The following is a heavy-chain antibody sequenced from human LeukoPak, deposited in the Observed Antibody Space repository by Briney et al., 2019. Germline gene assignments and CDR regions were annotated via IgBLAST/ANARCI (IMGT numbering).Heavy chain of an antibody. V-gene: IGHV1-2*02. Sequence: ASVKVSCKASGYTFTGYYMHWVRQAPGQGLEWMGWINPNSGGTDYAQKFQGRVTMTRDTSISTAYMELSRLRSDDTAVYYCARDRGAYCGGDCYFVDDYWGQGTLVTVSS. CDR3: ARDRGAYCGGDCYFVDDY. CDR1: GYTFTGYY. CDR2: INPNSGGT. D-gene: IGHD2-21*02. J-gene: IGHJ4*02.